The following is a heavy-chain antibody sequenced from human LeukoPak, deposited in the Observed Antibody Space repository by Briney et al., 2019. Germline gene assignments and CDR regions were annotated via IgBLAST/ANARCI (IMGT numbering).Heavy chain of an antibody. Sequence: SETLSLTCTVSGGSISSYYWTWIRQPPGKGLEWIGYIYSSVNTNSDPSLKSRVTISVDKSKNQFSLKLRSVTAADTAVYYCTRGLRAEYWGQGTLVTVSS. V-gene: IGHV4-59*01. CDR1: GGSISSYY. J-gene: IGHJ4*02. CDR2: IYSSVNT. CDR3: TRGLRAEY. D-gene: IGHD4-17*01.